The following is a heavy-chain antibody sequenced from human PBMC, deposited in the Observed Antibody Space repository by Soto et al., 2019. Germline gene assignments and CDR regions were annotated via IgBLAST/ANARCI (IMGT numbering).Heavy chain of an antibody. CDR2: IYHSGST. CDR3: AGVRGPYCGVECYPPTPNWFDP. CDR1: GGSISSGGYS. J-gene: IGHJ5*02. Sequence: QLQLQESGSGLVKPSQTLSLTCAVSGGSISSGGYSWSWIRQPPGKGLEWIGYIYHSGSTYYNPSLKSRVIVAVDRYKNQFSLKLCSVTAADSAVYYCAGVRGPYCGVECYPPTPNWFDPWGQGTLVTVSS. V-gene: IGHV4-30-2*01. D-gene: IGHD2-21*01.